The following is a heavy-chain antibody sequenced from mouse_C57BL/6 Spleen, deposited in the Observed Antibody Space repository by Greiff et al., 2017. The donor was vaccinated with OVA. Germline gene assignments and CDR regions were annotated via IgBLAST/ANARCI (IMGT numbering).Heavy chain of an antibody. V-gene: IGHV1-82*01. Sequence: QVQLKQSGPELVKPGASVKISCKASGYAFSSSWMNWVKQRPGKGLEWIGRIYPGDGDTNYNGKFKGKATLTADKSSSTAYMQLSSLTSEDSAVYFCARQGWDGYYAMDYWGQGTSVTVSS. CDR1: GYAFSSSW. D-gene: IGHD4-1*01. J-gene: IGHJ4*01. CDR2: IYPGDGDT. CDR3: ARQGWDGYYAMDY.